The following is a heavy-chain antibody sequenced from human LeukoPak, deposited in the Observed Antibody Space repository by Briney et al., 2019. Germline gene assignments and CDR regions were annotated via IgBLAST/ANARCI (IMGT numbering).Heavy chain of an antibody. Sequence: PSETLSLTCTVSGGSISGSSYYWGWIRQPPGKGLEWIGSIYYSGSTYYNPSLKSRVTISVDTSKNQFSLKLSSVTAADTAVYYCARGEITEFDYWGQGTLVTVSS. CDR3: ARGEITEFDY. CDR2: IYYSGST. V-gene: IGHV4-39*01. CDR1: GGSISGSSYY. J-gene: IGHJ4*02. D-gene: IGHD3-10*01.